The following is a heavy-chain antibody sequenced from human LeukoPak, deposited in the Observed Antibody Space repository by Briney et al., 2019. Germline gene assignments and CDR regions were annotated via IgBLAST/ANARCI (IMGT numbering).Heavy chain of an antibody. CDR3: ARVIGSPPYYYYYYMDV. V-gene: IGHV1-18*01. CDR1: GYTFTSYG. J-gene: IGHJ6*03. D-gene: IGHD3-10*01. Sequence: ASVKVSCKASGYTFTSYGISWVRLAPGQGLEWMGWISAYNGNTNYAQKLQGRVTMTTDTSTSTAYMELRSLRSDDTAVYYCARVIGSPPYYYYYYMDVWGKGTTVTVSS. CDR2: ISAYNGNT.